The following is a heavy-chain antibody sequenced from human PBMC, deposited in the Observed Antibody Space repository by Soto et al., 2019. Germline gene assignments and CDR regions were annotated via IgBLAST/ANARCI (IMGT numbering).Heavy chain of an antibody. J-gene: IGHJ6*03. D-gene: IGHD1-1*01. V-gene: IGHV3-11*01. CDR2: ISSSGSTI. CDR1: GFTFSDYY. Sequence: GGSLRLSCAASGFTFSDYYMSWIRQAPGKGLEWVSYISSSGSTIYYADSVKGRFTISRDNAKNSLYLQMNSLRAEDTAVYYCARDRVGTSHYYYYMDVWGKGTTVTVSS. CDR3: ARDRVGTSHYYYYMDV.